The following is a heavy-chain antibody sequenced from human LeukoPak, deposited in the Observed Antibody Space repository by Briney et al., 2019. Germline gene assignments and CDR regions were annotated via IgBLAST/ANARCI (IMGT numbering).Heavy chain of an antibody. D-gene: IGHD2-15*01. CDR2: ISHSGST. V-gene: IGHV4-38-2*01. Sequence: SETLSLTCAVSGYSISSGYYWGWIRQPPGKGLEWVGSISHSGSTYYNPSLKSRVTISADTSKSQFSLKLSSVTAADTAVYYCARRFVVAVGATSHWYFDLWGRGTLVTVSS. J-gene: IGHJ2*01. CDR1: GYSISSGYY. CDR3: ARRFVVAVGATSHWYFDL.